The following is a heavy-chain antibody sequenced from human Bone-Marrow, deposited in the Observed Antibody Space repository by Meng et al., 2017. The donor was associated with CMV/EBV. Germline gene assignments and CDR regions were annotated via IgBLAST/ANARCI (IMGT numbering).Heavy chain of an antibody. D-gene: IGHD3-3*02. CDR3: AKDRWPIRH. CDR1: GFTFSTYG. CDR2: IWYDASNK. Sequence: LSLTCAASGFTFSTYGIHWVRQAPGKGLEWVAVIWYDASNKYYGDSVKGRFTIFRDNAYNTLFLQMDSLRAEDTAVYYCAKDRWPIRHWGQGTLVTVSS. V-gene: IGHV3-33*03. J-gene: IGHJ4*02.